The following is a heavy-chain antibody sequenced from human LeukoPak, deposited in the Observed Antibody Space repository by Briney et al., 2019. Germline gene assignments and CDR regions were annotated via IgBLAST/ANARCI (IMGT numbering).Heavy chain of an antibody. V-gene: IGHV1-2*06. CDR2: INPNSGGT. J-gene: IGHJ4*02. CDR1: GYTFTGYY. Sequence: ASVKVSCKASGYTFTGYYMHWVRQAPGQGLAWMGRINPNSGGTNYAQKFQGRVTMTRDTSISTAYMELSRLRSDDTAVYYCARDPVAGDLFDYWGQGTLVTVSS. CDR3: ARDPVAGDLFDY. D-gene: IGHD6-19*01.